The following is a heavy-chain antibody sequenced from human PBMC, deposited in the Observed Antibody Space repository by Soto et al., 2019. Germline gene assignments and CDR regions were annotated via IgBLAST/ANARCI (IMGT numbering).Heavy chain of an antibody. V-gene: IGHV3-64*01. D-gene: IGHD5-18*01. CDR1: GFTFSSYA. CDR3: ARGDPYSDTLRNDAFDI. Sequence: EVQLVESGGGLVQPGGSLRLSCAASGFTFSSYAMHWVRQAPGKGLEYVSAIGSDGGNTYYANSVKDRFTISSDNSKNTLYLQMGSLRTEDMAVYYCARGDPYSDTLRNDAFDIWGQGTMVTVSS. J-gene: IGHJ3*02. CDR2: IGSDGGNT.